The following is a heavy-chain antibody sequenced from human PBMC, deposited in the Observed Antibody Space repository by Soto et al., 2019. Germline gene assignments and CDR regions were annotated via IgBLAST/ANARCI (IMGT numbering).Heavy chain of an antibody. CDR3: ARDGEENDAFDI. CDR1: GFTFSSYD. J-gene: IGHJ3*02. CDR2: IGTAGDT. Sequence: GGSLRLSCAASGFTFSSYDMHWVRHATGKGLEWVSAIGTAGDTYYPGSVKGRFTISRENAKNSLYLQMNSLRAGDTAVYYCARDGEENDAFDIWGQGTMVTVSS. V-gene: IGHV3-13*01.